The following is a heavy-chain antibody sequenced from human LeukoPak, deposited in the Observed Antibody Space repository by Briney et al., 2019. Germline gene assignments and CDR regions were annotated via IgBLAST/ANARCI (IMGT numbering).Heavy chain of an antibody. J-gene: IGHJ4*02. D-gene: IGHD5-18*01. Sequence: XPXGXGLEWIGEINHSGSTNYNPSLKSRVTISVDTSKNQFSLKLSSVTAADTAVYYCARRTAPLDYWGQGTXXT. CDR2: INHSGST. CDR3: ARRTAPLDY. V-gene: IGHV4-34*01.